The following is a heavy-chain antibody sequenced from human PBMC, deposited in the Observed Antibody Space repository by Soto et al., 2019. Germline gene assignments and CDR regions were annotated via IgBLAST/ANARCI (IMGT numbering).Heavy chain of an antibody. D-gene: IGHD2-21*01. V-gene: IGHV4-61*01. CDR3: ARETASRHWVDS. CDR1: GASVSTGSYY. Sequence: QVQLQESGPGLVKPSDTLSLTCTVSGASVSTGSYYWSWIRQPPGKGLEWIGYIYYSGTTSYNPSLKSRVTISVHTSKNQFSLRLSSVTAADSAVYYCARETASRHWVDSWGQGTLVTVSS. J-gene: IGHJ5*01. CDR2: IYYSGTT.